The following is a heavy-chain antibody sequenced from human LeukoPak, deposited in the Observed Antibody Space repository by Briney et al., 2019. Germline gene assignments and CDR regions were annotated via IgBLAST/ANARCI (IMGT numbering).Heavy chain of an antibody. D-gene: IGHD3-16*01. V-gene: IGHV5-51*01. CDR2: IYPGDSTT. CDR3: ARLFPTLTRSIWGRFDA. CDR1: GYDFPSYW. Sequence: GESLKISCEGSGYDFPSYWVAWVRQVPGKGLEWLGIIYPGDSTTRYNPSFQGQVTISDDKSINTAYLQWSTLRASDTATYYCARLFPTLTRSIWGRFDAWGQGTLVTVSS. J-gene: IGHJ5*02.